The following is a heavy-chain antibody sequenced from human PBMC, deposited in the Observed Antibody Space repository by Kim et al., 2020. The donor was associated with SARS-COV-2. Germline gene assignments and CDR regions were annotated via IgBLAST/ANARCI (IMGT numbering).Heavy chain of an antibody. CDR3: VRRRTTMVTPSYWYFDV. CDR1: GFKFDDYA. V-gene: IGHV3-20*04. Sequence: GGSLRLSCAASGFKFDDYAMTWVRQVPGKGLEWVSGINRNGRSTGYEQSVKGRFTISRDNAKNYLYLQMNSLTADDTGLYFCVRRRTTMVTPSYWYFDVWGRGTVVSVSS. J-gene: IGHJ2*01. CDR2: INRNGRST. D-gene: IGHD2-15*01.